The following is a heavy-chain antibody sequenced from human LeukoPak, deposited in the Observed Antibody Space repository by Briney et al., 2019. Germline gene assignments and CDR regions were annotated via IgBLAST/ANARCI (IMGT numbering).Heavy chain of an antibody. V-gene: IGHV3-74*01. D-gene: IGHD4-17*01. CDR2: INSDESST. CDR1: GFTFSSYW. CDR3: ARARGLGYGDDVRWFDP. J-gene: IGHJ5*02. Sequence: GGSLRLSCAASGFTFSSYWMHWVRHRPGKGLVWVSRINSDESSTNYADSVKGRFTISRDNAKNTLYLQMNSLRAEDTAVYYCARARGLGYGDDVRWFDPWGQGTLVTVSS.